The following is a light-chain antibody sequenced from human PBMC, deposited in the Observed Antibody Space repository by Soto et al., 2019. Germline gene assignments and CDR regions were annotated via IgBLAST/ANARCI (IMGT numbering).Light chain of an antibody. J-gene: IGLJ1*01. CDR1: SSNIGAGYD. CDR2: VNI. V-gene: IGLV1-40*01. CDR3: QSYDSSLSGYV. Sequence: QSVLTQSPSVSGAPGQRVIISCTGSSSNIGAGYDIHWYQQLPGTAPKLLIYVNINRPSGVPDRFSGSKSGTSASLAITGLQAEDEADYYCQSYDSSLSGYVFGTGTKLTVL.